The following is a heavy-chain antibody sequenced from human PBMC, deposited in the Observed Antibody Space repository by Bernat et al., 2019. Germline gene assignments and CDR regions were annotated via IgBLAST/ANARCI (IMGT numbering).Heavy chain of an antibody. Sequence: QVTLRESVPALVKPTQTLTLTCTFSGFSLSTSGMCVSWIRQPPGKALEWLALIVWDDDKYYSTSLETRLTISKDTPKNQVDLKMTDMDPGDAATYYGARISYDLWSDYYMDVWGKGTTVTVSS. CDR3: ARISYDLWSDYYMDV. J-gene: IGHJ6*03. CDR2: IVWDDDK. V-gene: IGHV2-70*01. D-gene: IGHD3-3*01. CDR1: GFSLSTSGMC.